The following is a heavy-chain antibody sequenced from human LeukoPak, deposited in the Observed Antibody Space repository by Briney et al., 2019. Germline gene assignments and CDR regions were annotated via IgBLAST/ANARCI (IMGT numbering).Heavy chain of an antibody. V-gene: IGHV1-2*04. J-gene: IGHJ5*02. CDR1: GGTFSSYA. CDR2: INPNSGGT. Sequence: ASVKVSCKASGGTFSSYAISWVRQAPGQGLEWMGWINPNSGGTNYAQKFQGWVTMTRDTSISTAYMELSRLRSDDTAVYYCARGYLSSSSPFNWFDPWGQGTLVTVSS. CDR3: ARGYLSSSSPFNWFDP. D-gene: IGHD6-13*01.